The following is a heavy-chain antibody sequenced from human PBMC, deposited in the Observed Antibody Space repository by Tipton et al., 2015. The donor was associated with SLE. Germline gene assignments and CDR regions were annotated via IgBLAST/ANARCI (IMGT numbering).Heavy chain of an antibody. J-gene: IGHJ4*02. CDR1: GGSISNYY. CDR2: IYYTGST. CDR3: ARHSWEQPFDN. Sequence: TLSLTCTVSGGSISNYYWNWIRQPPGKGLEWIGHIYYTGSTNYNPSLESRVTISVDTSKNQFSLTLTSVTAADTAVYHCARHSWEQPFDNWGQGTLVTVSS. D-gene: IGHD1/OR15-1a*01. V-gene: IGHV4-59*08.